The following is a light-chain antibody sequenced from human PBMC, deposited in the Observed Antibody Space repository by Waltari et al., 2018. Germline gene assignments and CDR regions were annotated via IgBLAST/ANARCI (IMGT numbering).Light chain of an antibody. Sequence: QSALTQPPSASGSPGQSVTNSCTGTSSDVGTYNSVSWYQQHPGKAPKLMIYEVTKRPSGVPDRFSGSKSGNTASLTVSGLQAEDAADYYCCSFAGSNIVVFGGGTKLTVL. CDR3: CSFAGSNIVV. CDR1: SSDVGTYNS. CDR2: EVT. J-gene: IGLJ2*01. V-gene: IGLV2-8*01.